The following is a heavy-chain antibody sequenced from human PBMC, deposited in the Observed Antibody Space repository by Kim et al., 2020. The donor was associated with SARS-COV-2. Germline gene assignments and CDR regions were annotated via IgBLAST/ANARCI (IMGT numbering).Heavy chain of an antibody. D-gene: IGHD6-13*01. CDR1: GYTFTSYA. V-gene: IGHV1-3*01. CDR3: ARGYSSSWYVGNPIDY. Sequence: ASVKVSCKASGYTFTSYAMHWVRQAPGQRLEWMGWINAGNGNTKYSQKFQGRVTITRDTSASTAYMELSSLRSEDTAVYYCARGYSSSWYVGNPIDYWGQGTLVTVSS. J-gene: IGHJ4*02. CDR2: INAGNGNT.